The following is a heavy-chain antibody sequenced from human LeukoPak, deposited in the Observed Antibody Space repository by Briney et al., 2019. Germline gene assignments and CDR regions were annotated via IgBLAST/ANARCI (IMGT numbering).Heavy chain of an antibody. J-gene: IGHJ4*02. CDR1: GYTFTGYY. D-gene: IGHD2-15*01. Sequence: ASVKVSCKASGYTFTGYYMHWVRQAPGQGPEWMGWINPNSGGTNYAQKFQGRVTMTRDTSISTAYMELSRLRSDGTAVYYCARGHVVVVAALDYWGQGTLVTVSS. V-gene: IGHV1-2*02. CDR3: ARGHVVVVAALDY. CDR2: INPNSGGT.